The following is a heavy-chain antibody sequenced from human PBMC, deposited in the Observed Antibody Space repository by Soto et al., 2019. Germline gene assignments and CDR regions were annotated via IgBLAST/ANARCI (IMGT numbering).Heavy chain of an antibody. CDR3: ARDRAKIAALYYFDY. J-gene: IGHJ4*02. Sequence: VASVKVSCKASGYTFTSYYMHWVRQAPGQGLEWMGIINPSGGSTSYAQKFQGRVTMTRDTSTSTVYMELSSLRSEDTAVYYCARDRAKIAALYYFDYWGQGTLVTV. D-gene: IGHD6-6*01. V-gene: IGHV1-46*01. CDR1: GYTFTSYY. CDR2: INPSGGST.